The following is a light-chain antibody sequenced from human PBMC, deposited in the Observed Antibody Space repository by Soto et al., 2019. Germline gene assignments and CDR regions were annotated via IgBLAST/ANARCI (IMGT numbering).Light chain of an antibody. CDR3: QSYDSSLSGDV. Sequence: QSVLTQPPSVSGAPGQRVTISCTGSSSNIGAAYDVHRYQQLPGTAPKLLIYGNSNRPSGVPDRFSGSKSGTSASLAITGLQAEDEADYYCQSYDSSLSGDVFGAGTKLTVL. CDR2: GNS. CDR1: SSNIGAAYD. V-gene: IGLV1-40*01. J-gene: IGLJ1*01.